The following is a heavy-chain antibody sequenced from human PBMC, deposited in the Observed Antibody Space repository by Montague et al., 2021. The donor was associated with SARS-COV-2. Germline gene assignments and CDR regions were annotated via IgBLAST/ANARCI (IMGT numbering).Heavy chain of an antibody. CDR3: ASRNYGSGLEEIDY. J-gene: IGHJ4*02. Sequence: SLRLSCAASEFTVSSNYMSWVRQAPGKGLEWVSVIYSGGSTYYADSVRGRFTISRDNSKNMLYLQMNSLRAEDTAVYYCASRNYGSGLEEIDYWGQGILVTVSS. D-gene: IGHD3-10*01. V-gene: IGHV3-66*01. CDR1: EFTVSSNY. CDR2: IYSGGST.